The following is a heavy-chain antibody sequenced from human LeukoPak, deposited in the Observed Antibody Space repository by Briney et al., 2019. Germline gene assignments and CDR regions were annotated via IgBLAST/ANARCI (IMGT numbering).Heavy chain of an antibody. V-gene: IGHV4-38-2*02. J-gene: IGHJ5*02. D-gene: IGHD3-3*01. CDR3: AREIEWSFDP. Sequence: SETLSLTCAVSGYSISSGYYWGWIRQPPGKGLEWIGSIYHSGSTYYNPSLKSRVTISVDTSKNQFSLKLSSVTAADTAVYYCAREIEWSFDPWGQGTLVTVSS. CDR2: IYHSGST. CDR1: GYSISSGYY.